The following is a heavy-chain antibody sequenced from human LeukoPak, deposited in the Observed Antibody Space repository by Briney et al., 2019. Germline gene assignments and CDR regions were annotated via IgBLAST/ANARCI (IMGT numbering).Heavy chain of an antibody. V-gene: IGHV1-69*04. CDR3: ARDQLDTAMVTSRGSNNWFDP. CDR2: IIPIFGIA. J-gene: IGHJ5*02. D-gene: IGHD5-18*01. Sequence: SVKVSCRASGGTFSSYAISWVRQAPGQGLEWMGRIIPIFGIANYAQKFQGRVTITADKSTSTAYMELSSLRSEDTAVYYCARDQLDTAMVTSRGSNNWFDPWGQGTLVTVSS. CDR1: GGTFSSYA.